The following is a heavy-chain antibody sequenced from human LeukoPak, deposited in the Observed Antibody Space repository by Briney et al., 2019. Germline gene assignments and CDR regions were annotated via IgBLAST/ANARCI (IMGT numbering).Heavy chain of an antibody. D-gene: IGHD3-3*01. J-gene: IGHJ4*02. CDR1: GGSISSYY. Sequence: PSETLSLTCTVSGGSISSYYWSWIRQPPGRGLEWIGYIYYSGSTNYNPSLKSRVTISVDTSKNQFSLKLSSVTAADTAVYYCATVPIFGVVNQDYWGQGTLVTVSS. CDR3: ATVPIFGVVNQDY. V-gene: IGHV4-59*01. CDR2: IYYSGST.